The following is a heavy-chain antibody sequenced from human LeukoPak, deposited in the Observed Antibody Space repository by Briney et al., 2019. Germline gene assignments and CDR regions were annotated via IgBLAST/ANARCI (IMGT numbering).Heavy chain of an antibody. CDR1: GFTFSSYG. V-gene: IGHV3-33*01. J-gene: IGHJ4*02. Sequence: GGSLRLSCAASGFTFSSYGMHWVRQAPGKGLEGVAVIWYDGSNKYYADSVKGRFTISRDNSKNTLYLQMNSLRAEDTAVYYCARARGGSYPGYFDYWGQGTLVTVSS. CDR3: ARARGGSYPGYFDY. D-gene: IGHD1-26*01. CDR2: IWYDGSNK.